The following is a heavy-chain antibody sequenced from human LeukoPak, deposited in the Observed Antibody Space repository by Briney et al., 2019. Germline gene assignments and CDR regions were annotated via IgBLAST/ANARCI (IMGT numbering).Heavy chain of an antibody. CDR1: GFTFSDYA. J-gene: IGHJ3*01. CDR2: LSYGGTNK. V-gene: IGHV3-30-3*01. Sequence: GRSLRLSCAASGFTFSDYAMHWVRQAPGKGLEWVAVLSYGGTNKYYADSVKGRFTISRDNSKNTMFLQMNSLRAEDTAVYHCARDRSGYANDAFDFWGQGTMVTVSS. CDR3: ARDRSGYANDAFDF. D-gene: IGHD3-3*01.